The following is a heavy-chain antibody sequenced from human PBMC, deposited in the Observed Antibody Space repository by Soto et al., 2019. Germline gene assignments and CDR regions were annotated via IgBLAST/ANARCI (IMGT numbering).Heavy chain of an antibody. CDR1: GFTFSSYA. V-gene: IGHV3-23*01. D-gene: IGHD3-10*01. CDR3: AKVPGYWYFDL. CDR2: ISGSGGST. Sequence: ETLSLSCAASGFTFSSYAMSWVRQAPGKGLEWVSAISGSGGSTYYADSVKGRFTISRDNSKNTLYLQMNSLRAEDTAVYYCAKVPGYWYFDLWGRGTLVTVSS. J-gene: IGHJ2*01.